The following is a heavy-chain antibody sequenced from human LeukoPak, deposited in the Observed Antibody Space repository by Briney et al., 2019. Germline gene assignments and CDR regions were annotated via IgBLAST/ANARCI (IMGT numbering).Heavy chain of an antibody. V-gene: IGHV3-21*04. CDR1: GFTFSSYS. CDR3: AKTFRDYGMDV. CDR2: ISSSSSYI. Sequence: GGSLRLSCAASGFTFSSYSMNWVRQAPGKGLEWVSSISSSSSYIYYADSVKGRFTISRDNSKNTLYLQMSSLRAEDTAVYYCAKTFRDYGMDVWGQGTTVTVSS. J-gene: IGHJ6*02.